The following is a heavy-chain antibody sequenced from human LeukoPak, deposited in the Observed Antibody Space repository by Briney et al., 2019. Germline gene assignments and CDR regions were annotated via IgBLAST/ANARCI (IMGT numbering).Heavy chain of an antibody. CDR1: GFTVSDTY. CDR2: IYSAGAT. V-gene: IGHV3-53*01. CDR3: ARIEWERLGRAFDI. D-gene: IGHD1-26*01. Sequence: GGFLRLSCAASGFTVSDTYMTWVRQAPGKGLQWVSSIYSAGATHYAESVKGRFTISRDNSKNTLYLQMNSLRAEDMAVYYCARIEWERLGRAFDIWGQGTMVTVSS. J-gene: IGHJ3*02.